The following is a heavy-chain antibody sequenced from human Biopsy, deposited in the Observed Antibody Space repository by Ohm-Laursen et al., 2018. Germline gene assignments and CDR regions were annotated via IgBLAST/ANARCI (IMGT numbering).Heavy chain of an antibody. D-gene: IGHD3-22*01. J-gene: IGHJ2*01. CDR2: ISYTGYT. CDR3: ARDRGFYSDRTVPGYFDL. Sequence: SETLSLTCTVSGGSFTGHYWSWIRQPPGKGLEWIGHISYTGYTSYNASLKSRVTISVDTSRNHFSLRLRSVTPADTAIYYCARDRGFYSDRTVPGYFDLWGRGTLVTVPS. V-gene: IGHV4-59*11. CDR1: GGSFTGHY.